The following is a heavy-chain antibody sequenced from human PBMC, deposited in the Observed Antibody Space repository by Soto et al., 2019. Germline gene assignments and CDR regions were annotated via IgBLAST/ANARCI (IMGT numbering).Heavy chain of an antibody. Sequence: QVQLVESGGGVVQPGRSLRLSCAASGFTFSSYAMHWVRQAPGKGLEWVAVISYDGSNKYYADSVKGRFTISRDNSKNTLYLQMNSRRAEETAVYYCARDDYRSWFDYWGQGTLVTVSS. CDR3: ARDDYRSWFDY. J-gene: IGHJ4*02. CDR2: ISYDGSNK. CDR1: GFTFSSYA. V-gene: IGHV3-30-3*01. D-gene: IGHD6-13*01.